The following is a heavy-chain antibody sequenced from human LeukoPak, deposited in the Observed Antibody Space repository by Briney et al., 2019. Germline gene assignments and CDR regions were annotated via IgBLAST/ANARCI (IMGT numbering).Heavy chain of an antibody. J-gene: IGHJ3*02. CDR2: ISYDGSNK. D-gene: IGHD5-18*01. CDR3: ARVLYSYGPLDAFDI. Sequence: GRSLRLSCAASGFTFSSYAMHWVRQAPGKGLEWVAVISYDGSNKYYADSVKGRFAISRDNSKNTLYLQMNSLRAEDTAVYYCARVLYSYGPLDAFDIWGQGTMVTVSS. V-gene: IGHV3-30*09. CDR1: GFTFSSYA.